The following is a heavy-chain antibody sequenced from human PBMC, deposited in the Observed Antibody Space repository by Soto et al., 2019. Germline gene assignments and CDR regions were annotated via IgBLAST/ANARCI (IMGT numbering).Heavy chain of an antibody. V-gene: IGHV1-18*04. J-gene: IGHJ4*02. CDR3: ARWVGCSGGSCYNDFDY. Sequence: ASVKVSCKASGYTFTSYGISWVRQAPGQGLEWMGWISAYNGNTNYAQKLQGRVTMTTDTSTSTAYMELRSLRSDDTAVYYCARWVGCSGGSCYNDFDYWGQGTRVTVSS. D-gene: IGHD2-15*01. CDR2: ISAYNGNT. CDR1: GYTFTSYG.